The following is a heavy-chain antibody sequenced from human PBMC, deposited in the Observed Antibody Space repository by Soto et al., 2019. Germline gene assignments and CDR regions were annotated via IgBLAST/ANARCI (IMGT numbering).Heavy chain of an antibody. CDR1: GFTFSSYN. CDR2: ISRSSDTI. Sequence: EVQLVESGGGLVQPGGSLRLSCSASGFTFSSYNMNWVGQAPGKGLEWISYISRSSDTIYYADSVKGRFTISRDNAKNSLYLQMNSLRDEDTAVYFCARSLFGVVITYYFDYWGQGTLLTVSS. CDR3: ARSLFGVVITYYFDY. J-gene: IGHJ4*02. D-gene: IGHD3-3*01. V-gene: IGHV3-48*02.